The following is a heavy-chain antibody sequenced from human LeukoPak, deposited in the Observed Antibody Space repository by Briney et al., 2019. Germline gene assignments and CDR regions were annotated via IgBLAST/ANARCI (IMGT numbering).Heavy chain of an antibody. V-gene: IGHV1-2*02. CDR1: GYTFTGYY. CDR3: ARVPAVAGLYTFYY. Sequence: ASVKVSCKASGYTFTGYYMHWVRQAPGQGLEWMGWINPNSGGTNYAQKFQGRVTMTRDTSISTAYMELSRLRSDDTAVYYCARVPAVAGLYTFYYWGQGTLVTVSS. CDR2: INPNSGGT. J-gene: IGHJ4*02. D-gene: IGHD6-19*01.